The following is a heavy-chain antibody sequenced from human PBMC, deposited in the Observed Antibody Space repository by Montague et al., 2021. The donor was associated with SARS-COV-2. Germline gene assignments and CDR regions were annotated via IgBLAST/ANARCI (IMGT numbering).Heavy chain of an antibody. CDR3: ARLYGSIFDY. Sequence: SETLSLTCTVSGGSVSRISSHWGWIRQPPGKGLEYIGSFYYAGATQYNPSLKRRVTSSVDTSNDQLPLKMNSVTAADTGVYFCARLYGSIFDYWGQGTLVTVSS. D-gene: IGHD4-17*01. CDR1: GGSVSRISSH. V-gene: IGHV4-39*01. CDR2: FYYAGAT. J-gene: IGHJ4*02.